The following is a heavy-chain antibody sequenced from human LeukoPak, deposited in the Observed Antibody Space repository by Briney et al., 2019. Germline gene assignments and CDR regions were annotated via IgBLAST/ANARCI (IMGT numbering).Heavy chain of an antibody. V-gene: IGHV1-69*13. CDR2: IIPMFGEA. CDR3: ARDQRTDFSDSGYWFDP. D-gene: IGHD3/OR15-3a*01. J-gene: IGHJ5*02. CDR1: GGTFSRYV. Sequence: SVKVSCKTSGGTFSRYVISWVRQAPGQGLEGMGAIIPMFGEASYAQNFQGRVTITADESTSTAYMELSRLRSEDTAFYYCARDQRTDFSDSGYWFDPWGQGTLVTVSS.